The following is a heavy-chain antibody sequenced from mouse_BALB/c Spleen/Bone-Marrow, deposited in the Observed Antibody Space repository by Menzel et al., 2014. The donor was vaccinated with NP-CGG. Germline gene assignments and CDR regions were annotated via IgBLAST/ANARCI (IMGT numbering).Heavy chain of an antibody. CDR1: GYTFTDHA. CDR2: ISGYYGDA. D-gene: IGHD2-14*01. CDR3: ARSGKVRNAMDY. J-gene: IGHJ4*01. Sequence: VQLQQSGAKLVRPGDSVKISCKGSGYTFTDHAIHWVKRSHAKSLEWIGVISGYYGDAIYNQKFKGKATMTVDKSSSTAYMELARLTSEDSAIYYCARSGKVRNAMDYWGQGTSVTVSS. V-gene: IGHV1S137*01.